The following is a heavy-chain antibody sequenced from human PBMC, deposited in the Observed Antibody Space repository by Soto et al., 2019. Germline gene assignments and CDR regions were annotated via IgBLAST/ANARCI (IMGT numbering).Heavy chain of an antibody. J-gene: IGHJ6*02. Sequence: VQLVESGGGLVQPGGSLRLSCAASRFTFSSYAMHWVRQAPGKGLEWVAVISYDGSNKYYADSVKGRFTISRDNSKNTLYLQMNSLRAEDTAVYYCARDLQDIVVVVAATVYGMDVWGQGTTVTVSS. D-gene: IGHD2-15*01. CDR3: ARDLQDIVVVVAATVYGMDV. V-gene: IGHV3-30-3*01. CDR1: RFTFSSYA. CDR2: ISYDGSNK.